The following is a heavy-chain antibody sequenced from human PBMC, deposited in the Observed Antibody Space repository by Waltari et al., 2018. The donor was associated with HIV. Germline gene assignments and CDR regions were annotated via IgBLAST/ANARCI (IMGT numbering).Heavy chain of an antibody. CDR2: ISSSSSPI. D-gene: IGHD6-13*01. Sequence: EVQLVESGGGVVQPGGSLRLSCAVSGFTFSSYSMNWVRQDTGKGLEWVSYISSSSSPIYYADSVMGRFTISRDNAKNSLYLQMNSLRAEDTAVYYCARDRGYSSTHYGMDVWGQGTTVTVSS. CDR1: GFTFSSYS. J-gene: IGHJ6*02. CDR3: ARDRGYSSTHYGMDV. V-gene: IGHV3-48*01.